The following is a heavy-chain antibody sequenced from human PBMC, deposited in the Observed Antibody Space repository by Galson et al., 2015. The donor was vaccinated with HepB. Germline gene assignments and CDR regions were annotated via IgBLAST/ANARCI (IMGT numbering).Heavy chain of an antibody. CDR1: GGSISSYY. D-gene: IGHD4-17*01. J-gene: IGHJ4*02. CDR3: ARRSNYGDYFDF. Sequence: ETLSLTCTVSGGSISSYYWGWIRQPPGKGLQWIGHIYYDGTTNSSPSLKSRVVLSVDTSENQFSLSLASVTTADTAVYFCARRSNYGDYFDFWGPGTLVSVSS. CDR2: IYYDGTT. V-gene: IGHV4-59*01.